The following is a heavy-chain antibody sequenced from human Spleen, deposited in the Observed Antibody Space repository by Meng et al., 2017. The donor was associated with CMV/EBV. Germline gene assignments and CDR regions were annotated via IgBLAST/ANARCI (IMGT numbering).Heavy chain of an antibody. CDR2: IYHRGNT. D-gene: IGHD1-14*01. Sequence: TCAGSGGAIRRNSWWTWVRQPAGKGLEVIGEIYHRGNTNYNPSLESRVTISLDKSKNQFSLKLTSVTAADTAIYYCARDPGGEAPLDYWGQGTLVTVSS. CDR1: GGAIRRNSW. J-gene: IGHJ4*02. CDR3: ARDPGGEAPLDY. V-gene: IGHV4-4*02.